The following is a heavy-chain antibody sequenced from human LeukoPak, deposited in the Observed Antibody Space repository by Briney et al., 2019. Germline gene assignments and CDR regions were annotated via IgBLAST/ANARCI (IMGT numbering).Heavy chain of an antibody. Sequence: GGSLRLSCAASGFTFTSYGMHWVRQAPGKGLEWVAVIWYDGGNKYYADSVKGRFTISRDNSKNTLYLQMNSLRAEDTAVYYCARGGGSYDYYFDYWGQGTLVTVSS. CDR2: IWYDGGNK. V-gene: IGHV3-33*01. D-gene: IGHD1-26*01. CDR1: GFTFTSYG. CDR3: ARGGGSYDYYFDY. J-gene: IGHJ4*02.